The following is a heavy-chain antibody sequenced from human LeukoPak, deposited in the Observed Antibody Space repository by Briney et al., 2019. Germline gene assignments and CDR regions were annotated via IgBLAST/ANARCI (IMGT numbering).Heavy chain of an antibody. D-gene: IGHD3-10*01. J-gene: IGHJ4*02. CDR3: ARDVALRSLDY. V-gene: IGHV3-21*06. CDR2: ISGSSSSM. Sequence: RTGGSLRLSCAASGFSFSNYSINWVRQAPGKGLEWVSSISGSSSSMDYAYSVKGRFTVSRDNARNSVPPQMKSLRADDSAVYYCARDVALRSLDYWGRGTLVTVSS. CDR1: GFSFSNYS.